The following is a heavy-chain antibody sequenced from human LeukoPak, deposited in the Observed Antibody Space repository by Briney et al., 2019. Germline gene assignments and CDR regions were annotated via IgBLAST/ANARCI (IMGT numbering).Heavy chain of an antibody. D-gene: IGHD4-17*01. J-gene: IGHJ3*02. V-gene: IGHV3-73*01. CDR2: IRIKANSYAT. CDR1: GFTFSSYG. CDR3: TRHISNSVTTNAFDI. Sequence: GGSLRLSCAASGFTFSSYGMHWVRQASGKGLEWVGRIRIKANSYATAYAASVKGRFTISRDDSKNTAYLQMNSLKTEDTAVYYCTRHISNSVTTNAFDIWGQGTMVTVSS.